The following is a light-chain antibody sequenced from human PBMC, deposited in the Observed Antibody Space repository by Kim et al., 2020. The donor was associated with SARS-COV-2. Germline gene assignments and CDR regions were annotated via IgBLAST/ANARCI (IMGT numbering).Light chain of an antibody. CDR1: KLGDKY. CDR2: QDS. CDR3: QAWDSSTVV. Sequence: SYELTQPPSVSVSPGQTASITCSGDKLGDKYACWYQQKPGQSPVLVIYQDSKRPSGIPERFAGSNSGHTATLTISATQAMDEADYYCQAWDSSTVVFGGGTQLTV. V-gene: IGLV3-1*01. J-gene: IGLJ2*01.